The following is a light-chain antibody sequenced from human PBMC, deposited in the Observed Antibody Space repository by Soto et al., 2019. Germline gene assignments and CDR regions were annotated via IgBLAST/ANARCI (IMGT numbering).Light chain of an antibody. CDR3: CAYAGSYTYV. Sequence: QSALTQPRSVSGSPGQSVTISCTGTSSDVGGYNYVSWYQQHPGKAPKLMIYDVSKRPSGVPDRFSGSKSGTTASLTISGAQAEDEDDYYCCAYAGSYTYVFGTGTKLTVL. CDR2: DVS. V-gene: IGLV2-11*01. J-gene: IGLJ1*01. CDR1: SSDVGGYNY.